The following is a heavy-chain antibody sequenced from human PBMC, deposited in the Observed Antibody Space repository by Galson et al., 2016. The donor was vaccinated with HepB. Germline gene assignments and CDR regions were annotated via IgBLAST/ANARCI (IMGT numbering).Heavy chain of an antibody. Sequence: SETLSLTCTVSGGSIISYYWSWIRQSPGKGLECIGYIYYSGSTNYNPSLNSRATMSVDTSKNQFSLRLSSVTAADTAVYYCARDRSGGSGNFGYWGQGTLVTVSS. D-gene: IGHD3-10*01. CDR1: GGSIISYY. CDR2: IYYSGST. V-gene: IGHV4-59*12. J-gene: IGHJ4*02. CDR3: ARDRSGGSGNFGY.